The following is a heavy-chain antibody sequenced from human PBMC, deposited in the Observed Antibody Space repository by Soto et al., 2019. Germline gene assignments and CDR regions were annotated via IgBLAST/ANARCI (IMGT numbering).Heavy chain of an antibody. CDR1: GFTFSGSA. V-gene: IGHV3-73*02. CDR2: IRSKANSYAT. Sequence: EVQLVESGGGLVQPGGSLKLSCAASGFTFSGSAMHWVRQASGKGLEWVGRIRSKANSYATAYAASVKGRFTISRDDSKNTAYLQMNSLKTEDTAVYYCTRHGATVTTWGQGTLVTVSS. CDR3: TRHGATVTT. D-gene: IGHD4-17*01. J-gene: IGHJ4*02.